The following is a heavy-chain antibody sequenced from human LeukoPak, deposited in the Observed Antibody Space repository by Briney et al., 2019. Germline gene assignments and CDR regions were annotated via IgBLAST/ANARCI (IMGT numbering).Heavy chain of an antibody. J-gene: IGHJ4*02. Sequence: GGSLRLSCAASGFTFSTYSMNWVRQAPGKGLEWVSSITPSGSYIYYATSVKGRFTISRDNAKNTLYLQMNSLRAEDTAVYYCARDIAVAGNYFDYWGQGTLVTVSS. CDR1: GFTFSTYS. CDR2: ITPSGSYI. D-gene: IGHD6-19*01. V-gene: IGHV3-21*01. CDR3: ARDIAVAGNYFDY.